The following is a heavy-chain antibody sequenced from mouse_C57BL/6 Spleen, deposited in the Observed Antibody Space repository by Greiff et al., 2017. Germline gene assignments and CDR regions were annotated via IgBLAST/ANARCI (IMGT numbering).Heavy chain of an antibody. CDR3: ARSFAY. Sequence: QVQLKESGAELVRPGTSVKVSCKASGYAFTNYLIEWVKQRPGQGLEWIGVINPGSGGTNYNEKFKGKATLTADKSSSTAYMQLSSLTSEDSAVYFCARSFAYWGQGTLVTVSA. CDR2: INPGSGGT. CDR1: GYAFTNYL. V-gene: IGHV1-54*01. J-gene: IGHJ3*01.